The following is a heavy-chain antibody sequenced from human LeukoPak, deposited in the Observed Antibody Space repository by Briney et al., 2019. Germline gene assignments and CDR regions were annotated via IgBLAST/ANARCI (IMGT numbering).Heavy chain of an antibody. CDR3: AHDYGDYDFDY. J-gene: IGHJ4*02. CDR1: GGSFSGYY. V-gene: IGHV4-34*01. Sequence: PSETLSLTCAVYGGSFSGYYWSWIRQPPGKGLEWIGEINHSGSTNYSPSLKSRVTISVDTSKNQFSLKLSSVTAADTAVYYCAHDYGDYDFDYWGQGTLVTVSS. CDR2: INHSGST. D-gene: IGHD4-17*01.